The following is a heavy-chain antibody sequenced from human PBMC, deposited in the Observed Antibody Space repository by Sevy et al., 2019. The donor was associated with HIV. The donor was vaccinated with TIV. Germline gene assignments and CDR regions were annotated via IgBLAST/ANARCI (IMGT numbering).Heavy chain of an antibody. V-gene: IGHV3-30*04. CDR1: GFTFNNYA. Sequence: GGSLRLSCATSGFTFNNYALHWVRQAPGKGLEWVAVIPDDGNNIYYADSVKGRFTISRDNAKNSLYLQMNSLRAEDTAVYYCARDTYYYDSSGYYRDYWGQGTLVTVSS. CDR3: ARDTYYYDSSGYYRDY. J-gene: IGHJ4*02. CDR2: IPDDGNNI. D-gene: IGHD3-22*01.